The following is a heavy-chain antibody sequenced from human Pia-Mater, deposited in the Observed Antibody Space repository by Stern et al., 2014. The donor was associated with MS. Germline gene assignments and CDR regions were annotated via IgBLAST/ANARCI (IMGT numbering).Heavy chain of an antibody. Sequence: DQLVESGGGVVQPGSPLRLSCVASGFTLGSCAMHWVRQAPGKGLEWVAGVSYDGSNKNYADSVKGRFTISRDNYPNTLYMQMSSLRPEDTAVYYCAKDRHYLTYFFDHWGQGSLVTVSS. V-gene: IGHV3-30*18. CDR2: VSYDGSNK. D-gene: IGHD3-10*01. J-gene: IGHJ5*02. CDR1: GFTLGSCA. CDR3: AKDRHYLTYFFDH.